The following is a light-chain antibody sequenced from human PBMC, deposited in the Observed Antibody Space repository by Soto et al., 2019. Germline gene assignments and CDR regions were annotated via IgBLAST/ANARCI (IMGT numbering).Light chain of an antibody. CDR3: QNFDSAPQT. CDR2: EAS. V-gene: IGKV1-27*01. CDR1: QGIRHY. J-gene: IGKJ1*01. Sequence: DIQITQSLSSLSASVGDRVTITCRASQGIRHYLAWYQQKPGKVPKLLIYEASNLQSGVPSRFRGGGSGTEFTLTISSRQPEDVATYYCQNFDSAPQTFGQGTKVDIK.